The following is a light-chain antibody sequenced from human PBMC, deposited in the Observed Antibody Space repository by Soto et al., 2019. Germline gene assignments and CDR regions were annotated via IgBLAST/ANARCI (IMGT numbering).Light chain of an antibody. Sequence: EIVLTQSPATLSLSPGERATLSCRASQSVSSYLAWYQQKPGQAPRLLIYDASNRATGILAGFSGSGSGTEFTLTISSLQPEDFATYFCQPSYSRPRTLGQGTKV. V-gene: IGKV3-11*01. CDR2: DAS. J-gene: IGKJ1*01. CDR1: QSVSSY. CDR3: QPSYSRPRT.